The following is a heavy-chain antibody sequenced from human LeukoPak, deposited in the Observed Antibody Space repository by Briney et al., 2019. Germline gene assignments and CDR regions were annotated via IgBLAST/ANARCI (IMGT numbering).Heavy chain of an antibody. Sequence: SVKVSCTASGGTFSSYAISWVRQAPGQGLEWMGGIIPIFGTANYAQKFQGRVTITADESTSTAYMELSSLRSEDTAVYYCARRGEYDYVWGSYRFNWFDPWGQGTLVTVSS. J-gene: IGHJ5*02. CDR3: ARRGEYDYVWGSYRFNWFDP. CDR1: GGTFSSYA. V-gene: IGHV1-69*13. CDR2: IIPIFGTA. D-gene: IGHD3-16*02.